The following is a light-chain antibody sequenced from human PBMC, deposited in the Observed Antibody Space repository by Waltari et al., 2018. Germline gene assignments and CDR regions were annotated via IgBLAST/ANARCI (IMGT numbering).Light chain of an antibody. CDR2: WAS. V-gene: IGKV4-1*01. J-gene: IGKJ2*02. CDR3: QQYYSTPRT. Sequence: DIVMTQSPDSLAVSLGERATINCKSSQSVLYSSNNKNYLAWYQQKPGKPPKLLIYWASTRESGVPDRFSGSGSGTEFTLTISSLQAEDVAVYYCQQYYSTPRTFGQGTKLEIK. CDR1: QSVLYSSNNKNY.